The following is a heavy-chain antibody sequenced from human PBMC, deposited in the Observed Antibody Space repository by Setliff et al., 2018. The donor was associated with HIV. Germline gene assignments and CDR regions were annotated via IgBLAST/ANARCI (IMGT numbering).Heavy chain of an antibody. J-gene: IGHJ6*03. CDR2: ISAYNGNT. D-gene: IGHD3-16*02. CDR1: GGTFNNYV. V-gene: IGHV1-18*01. Sequence: ASVKVSCKAAGGTFNNYVFSWVRQAPGRGLEWMGWISAYNGNTNYAQKLQGRVTMTRDTSISTAYMELSSLTSEDTAVYYCARGYPVSYYYYMDVWGKGTMVTVSS. CDR3: ARGYPVSYYYYMDV.